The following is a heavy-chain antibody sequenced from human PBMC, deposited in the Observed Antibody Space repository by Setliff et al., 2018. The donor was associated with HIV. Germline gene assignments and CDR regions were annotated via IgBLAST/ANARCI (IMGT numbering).Heavy chain of an antibody. D-gene: IGHD3-22*01. CDR1: GGSISSYY. Sequence: SETLSLTCTVSGGSISSYYWSWIRQPPGKVLEWIGYIYYSGSTNYNPSLKSRVTISVDTSKNQFSLKLSSVTAADTAVYYCARDHTRLLREHYYDSSGSRSYWYFDLWGRGTLVTVSS. CDR3: ARDHTRLLREHYYDSSGSRSYWYFDL. J-gene: IGHJ2*01. V-gene: IGHV4-59*01. CDR2: IYYSGST.